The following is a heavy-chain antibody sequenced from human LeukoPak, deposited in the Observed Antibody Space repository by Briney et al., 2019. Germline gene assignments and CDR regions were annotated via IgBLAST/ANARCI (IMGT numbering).Heavy chain of an antibody. Sequence: PSETLSLTCTVSGGSISSGDYYWSWIRQPPGKGLEWIGYIYYSGSTYYNPSLKSRVTISVDTSKNQFSLKLSSVTAAVTAVYYCARGREQLGDIDYWGQGTLVTVSS. J-gene: IGHJ4*02. CDR1: GGSISSGDYY. CDR2: IYYSGST. CDR3: ARGREQLGDIDY. V-gene: IGHV4-30-4*08. D-gene: IGHD6-6*01.